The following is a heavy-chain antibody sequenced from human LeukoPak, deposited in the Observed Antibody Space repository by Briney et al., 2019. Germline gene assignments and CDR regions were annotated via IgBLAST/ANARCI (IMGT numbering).Heavy chain of an antibody. V-gene: IGHV4-39*07. D-gene: IGHD6-13*01. Sequence: PSETLSLTCTVSGGSISSGSYYWGWIRQPPGKGLEWIGSISYSGTTYYNPSLKSRVTISVDTSKNQFSLKLTSVTAADTAVYYCTRCRYSSSPDFEYWGQGALVTVSS. CDR2: ISYSGTT. CDR3: TRCRYSSSPDFEY. CDR1: GGSISSGSYY. J-gene: IGHJ4*02.